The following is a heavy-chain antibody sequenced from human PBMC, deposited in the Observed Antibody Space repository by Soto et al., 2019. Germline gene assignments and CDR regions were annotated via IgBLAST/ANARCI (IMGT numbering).Heavy chain of an antibody. CDR2: INHSGST. CDR3: ARATSYGLGYYYGMDV. Sequence: SETLSLTCAVYGGSFSGYYWSWIRQPPGKGLEWIGEINHSGSTNYNPSLKSRVTISVDTSKNQFSLKLSSVTAADTAVYYCARATSYGLGYYYGMDVWGKGPRSPSPQ. J-gene: IGHJ6*01. V-gene: IGHV4-34*01. D-gene: IGHD3-16*01. CDR1: GGSFSGYY.